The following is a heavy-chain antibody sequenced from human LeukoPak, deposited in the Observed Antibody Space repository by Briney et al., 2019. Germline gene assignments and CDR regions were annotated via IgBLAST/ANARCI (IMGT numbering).Heavy chain of an antibody. CDR1: GYTFTSYG. V-gene: IGHV1-18*01. J-gene: IGHJ3*02. D-gene: IGHD1-1*01. CDR3: ARHRGPRTVKDAFDI. CDR2: ISAYNGNT. Sequence: GASVKVSCKASGYTFTSYGISWVRQAPGQGLEWMGWISAYNGNTNYAQKLQGRVTMTTDTSTSTAYMELRSLRSDDTAVYYCARHRGPRTVKDAFDIWGQGTMVTVSS.